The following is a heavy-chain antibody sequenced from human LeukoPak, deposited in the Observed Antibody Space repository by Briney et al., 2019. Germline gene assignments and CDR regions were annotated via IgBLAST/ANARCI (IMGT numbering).Heavy chain of an antibody. CDR1: GFTFSSYS. V-gene: IGHV3-21*01. Sequence: GGSLRLSCAASGFTFSSYSMNWVRQAPGKGLEWVSSISSSSSYIYYADSVKGRFTISRDNAKNSLYLQMNSLRAEDTAVYYCARRRGGYSGSYYFDYWGQGTLVTVSS. CDR3: ARRRGGYSGSYYFDY. J-gene: IGHJ4*02. CDR2: ISSSSSYI. D-gene: IGHD1-26*01.